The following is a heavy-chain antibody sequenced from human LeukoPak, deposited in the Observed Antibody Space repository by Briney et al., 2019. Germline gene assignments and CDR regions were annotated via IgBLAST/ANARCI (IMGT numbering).Heavy chain of an antibody. D-gene: IGHD5-24*01. Sequence: GESLKISCKGSGYSFTSYWIGWVRQMPGKGLEWMGIIYPGDSETRYSPSFQGQVTISADKSISTAYLQWSSLKASDTAMYYCARQGRGYSPYYSYYTDVWGKGTTVTVSS. CDR2: IYPGDSET. V-gene: IGHV5-51*01. CDR1: GYSFTSYW. J-gene: IGHJ6*03. CDR3: ARQGRGYSPYYSYYTDV.